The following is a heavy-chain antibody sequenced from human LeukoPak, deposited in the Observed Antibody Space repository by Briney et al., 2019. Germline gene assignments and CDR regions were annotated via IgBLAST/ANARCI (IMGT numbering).Heavy chain of an antibody. D-gene: IGHD3-22*01. V-gene: IGHV3-48*02. Sequence: GGSLRLSCAASGFTFSSYSMTWVRQAPGKGLEWVSYISSSSSTIYYADSVKGRFTISRDNAKNSLYLQMNSLRDEDTAVYYCARTYYYDSSGYYFLGYWGQGTLVTVSS. CDR3: ARTYYYDSSGYYFLGY. J-gene: IGHJ4*02. CDR2: ISSSSSTI. CDR1: GFTFSSYS.